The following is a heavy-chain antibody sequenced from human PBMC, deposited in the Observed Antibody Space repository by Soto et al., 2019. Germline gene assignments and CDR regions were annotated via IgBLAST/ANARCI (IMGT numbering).Heavy chain of an antibody. D-gene: IGHD3-3*01. CDR2: ISGSGGGT. CDR1: GFTFSSYA. J-gene: IGHJ1*01. CDR3: ASDRYYDFWLLH. Sequence: EVQLLQSGGGLVQPGGSLRLSCAASGFTFSSYAMSWVRQAPGKGLEWVSAISGSGGGTYYADAVKGRCTISRDNSKNTLYLEMNSLRVEDTAVYYCASDRYYDFWLLHWGQGTLVTVSS. V-gene: IGHV3-23*01.